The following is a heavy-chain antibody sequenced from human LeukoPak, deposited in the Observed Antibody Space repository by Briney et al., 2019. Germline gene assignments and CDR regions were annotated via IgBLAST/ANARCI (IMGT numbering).Heavy chain of an antibody. CDR1: GGSFSGYY. CDR2: INHSGST. Sequence: SETLSLTCAVYGGSFSGYYWSWIRQPPGKGLEWIGEINHSGSTNYSPSLKSRVTISVDTSKNQFSLKLSSVTAADTAVYYCARIAAATRYMGAYFDYWGQGTLVTVSS. J-gene: IGHJ4*02. CDR3: ARIAAATRYMGAYFDY. V-gene: IGHV4-34*01. D-gene: IGHD6-13*01.